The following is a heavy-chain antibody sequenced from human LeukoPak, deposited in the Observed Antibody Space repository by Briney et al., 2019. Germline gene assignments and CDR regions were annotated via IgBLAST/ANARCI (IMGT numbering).Heavy chain of an antibody. Sequence: KPSETLSLTCAVYGGSFSGYYWSWIRQPPGKGLEWIGEINHSGSTNYNPSLKSRVTISVDTSKNQFSLKLSSVTAADTAVYYCASTGRCSGGSCYWDYYYYYYMDVWGKGTTVTVS. CDR1: GGSFSGYY. J-gene: IGHJ6*03. V-gene: IGHV4-34*01. D-gene: IGHD2-15*01. CDR3: ASTGRCSGGSCYWDYYYYYYMDV. CDR2: INHSGST.